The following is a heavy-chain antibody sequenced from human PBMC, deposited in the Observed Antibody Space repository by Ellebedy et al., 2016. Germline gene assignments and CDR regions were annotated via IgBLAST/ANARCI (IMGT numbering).Heavy chain of an antibody. D-gene: IGHD5-24*01. CDR2: INPNSGGT. Sequence: ASVKVSXKASGYSFTGYYMHWVRQAPGQGLEWMGWINPNSGGTKSAQNFQGRVTMTRDRSIGTAYMELSSLKSDDTGVYYCARSGGVEMATVGYFDNWGQGTLVTVSS. CDR3: ARSGGVEMATVGYFDN. CDR1: GYSFTGYY. J-gene: IGHJ4*02. V-gene: IGHV1-2*02.